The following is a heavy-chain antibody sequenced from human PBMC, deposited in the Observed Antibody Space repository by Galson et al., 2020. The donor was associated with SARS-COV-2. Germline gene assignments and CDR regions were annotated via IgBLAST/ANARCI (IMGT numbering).Heavy chain of an antibody. J-gene: IGHJ3*02. V-gene: IGHV1-69*10. CDR3: ARASYDFWSGYYTESGAFDI. Sequence: SVKVSCKASGGTFSSYAISCVRQAPGQGLEWIGGIIPILGIANYAQKFQGRVTITADKSTSTAYMELSSLRSEDTAVYYCARASYDFWSGYYTESGAFDIWGQGTMVTVSS. D-gene: IGHD3-3*01. CDR1: GGTFSSYA. CDR2: IIPILGIA.